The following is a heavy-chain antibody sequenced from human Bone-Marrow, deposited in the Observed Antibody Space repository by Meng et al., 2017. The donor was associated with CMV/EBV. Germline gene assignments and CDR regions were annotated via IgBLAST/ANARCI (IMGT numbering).Heavy chain of an antibody. CDR1: GFTFSNFP. V-gene: IGHV3-30*04. CDR3: ARAEAPDYYYGLDV. J-gene: IGHJ6*02. CDR2: ISHDGGNE. Sequence: GGSLRLSCAASGFTFSNFPMHWVRQAPGQGLEWVAVISHDGGNEYYADSVKGRITISRDNSRNTLYLQMSSLRAEDTAPYYCARAEAPDYYYGLDVWGQGSTVTVSS.